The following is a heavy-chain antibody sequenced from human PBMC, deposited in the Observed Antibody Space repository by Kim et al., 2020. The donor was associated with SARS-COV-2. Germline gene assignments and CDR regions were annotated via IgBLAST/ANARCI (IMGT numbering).Heavy chain of an antibody. CDR2: ISYSGRT. J-gene: IGHJ5*02. CDR3: VSPLAGAGISNYFAP. V-gene: IGHV4-39*01. Sequence: SETLSLTCAVSAVSISSNNYYWGWIRQPPWKGLEWIGSISYSGRTSYNPSLKTRVTISVDTSKNQFSLNLNSVTAAETSVYYCVSPLAGAGISNYFAPWG. D-gene: IGHD1-20*01. CDR1: AVSISSNNYY.